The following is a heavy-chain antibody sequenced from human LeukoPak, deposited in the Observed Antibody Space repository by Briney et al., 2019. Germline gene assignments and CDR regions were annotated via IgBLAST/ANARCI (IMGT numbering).Heavy chain of an antibody. Sequence: PWGSLRLSCTASGLTFGDYAMSWVRQAPGKGLEWVSFIRSKAYGGTTEYAASVKGRFIISRDDSKSIAYLQMNSLKTEDTAVYYCSRVRYCSGRSCYFGAFDIWGQGTMVTVSS. D-gene: IGHD2-15*01. CDR1: GLTFGDYA. J-gene: IGHJ3*02. CDR2: IRSKAYGGTT. CDR3: SRVRYCSGRSCYFGAFDI. V-gene: IGHV3-49*04.